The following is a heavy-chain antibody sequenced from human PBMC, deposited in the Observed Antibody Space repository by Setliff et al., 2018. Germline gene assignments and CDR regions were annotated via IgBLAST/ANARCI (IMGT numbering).Heavy chain of an antibody. CDR1: GDSLSSGSQY. CDR2: VNYSGST. V-gene: IGHV4-39*01. Sequence: SETLSLTCSALGDSLSSGSQYWAWIRQPPGKGLEWIGNVNYSGSTYYNPSLKSRVTMSVDASKNQFSLKLDSVIVADTAVYYCAGRDYSGGDSWGHGTLVTV. D-gene: IGHD4-4*01. J-gene: IGHJ5*01. CDR3: AGRDYSGGDS.